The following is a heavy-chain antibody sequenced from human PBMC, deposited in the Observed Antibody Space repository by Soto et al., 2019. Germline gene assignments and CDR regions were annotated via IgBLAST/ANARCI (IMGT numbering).Heavy chain of an antibody. CDR2: IGTAGDT. D-gene: IGHD3-10*01. CDR3: ARGPYGSGSHIDPYYFDY. Sequence: EVQLVESGGGLVQPGGSLRLSCAASGFTFSSYDMHWVRQATGKGLEWVSAIGTAGDTYYPGSVKGRFTISRENAKNYLYLQMNSLRAGDTAVYYCARGPYGSGSHIDPYYFDYWGQGTLVTVSS. J-gene: IGHJ4*02. V-gene: IGHV3-13*01. CDR1: GFTFSSYD.